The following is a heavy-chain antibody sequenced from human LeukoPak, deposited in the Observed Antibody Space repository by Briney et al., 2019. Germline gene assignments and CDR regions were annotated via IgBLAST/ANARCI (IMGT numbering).Heavy chain of an antibody. CDR1: GYTFTGYY. Sequence: GASVEVSCKASGYTFTGYYMHWVRQAPGQGLEWMGWINPNSGGTNYAQKFQGRVTMTRDTSISTAYMELSRLRSDDTAVYYCARDYYDSSGYDYWGQGTLVTVSS. CDR3: ARDYYDSSGYDY. J-gene: IGHJ4*02. CDR2: INPNSGGT. D-gene: IGHD3-22*01. V-gene: IGHV1-2*02.